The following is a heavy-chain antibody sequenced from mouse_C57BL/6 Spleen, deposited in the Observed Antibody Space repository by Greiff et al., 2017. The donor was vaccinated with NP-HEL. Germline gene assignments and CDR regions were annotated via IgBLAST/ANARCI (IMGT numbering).Heavy chain of an antibody. J-gene: IGHJ2*01. CDR2: IDPEDGDT. D-gene: IGHD1-1*01. CDR3: ARIYYYGSSYVFDY. CDR1: GFNIKDYY. V-gene: IGHV14-2*01. Sequence: VQLKQSGAELVKPGASVKLSCTASGFNIKDYYMHWVKQRTEQGLEWIGRIDPEDGDTKYAPKFQGKATITADTSSNTAYLQRSSLTSEDTAVYYCARIYYYGSSYVFDYWGQGTTLTVSA.